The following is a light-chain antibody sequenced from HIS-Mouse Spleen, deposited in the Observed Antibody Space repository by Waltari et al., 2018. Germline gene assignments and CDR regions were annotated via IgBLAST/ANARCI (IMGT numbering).Light chain of an antibody. CDR1: QLGDKY. J-gene: IGLJ2*01. CDR2: QDS. Sequence: SYELTQPPSVSVSPGQTASITCSGYQLGDKYACWYQQKPGQSPVLVIYQDSKRPSGIPERFSGSNSGNTATLTISGTQAMDEADYYCQAWDSSTANVVFGGGTKLTVL. CDR3: QAWDSSTANVV. V-gene: IGLV3-1*01.